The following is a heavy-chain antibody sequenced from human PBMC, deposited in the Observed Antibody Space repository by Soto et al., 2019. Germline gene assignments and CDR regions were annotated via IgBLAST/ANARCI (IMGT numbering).Heavy chain of an antibody. D-gene: IGHD3-22*01. CDR1: GFTFSSYA. CDR2: ISGSGGST. Sequence: EVQLLESGGGLVQPGGSLRLSCAASGFTFSSYAMSWVRQAPGKGLEWVSAISGSGGSTYYADSVKGRFTISRDNSKNTLYLQMNSLRAEDTAVYYCAKASSDGAYKRITMIVVVITLVPDFDYWGQGTLVTVSS. V-gene: IGHV3-23*01. CDR3: AKASSDGAYKRITMIVVVITLVPDFDY. J-gene: IGHJ4*02.